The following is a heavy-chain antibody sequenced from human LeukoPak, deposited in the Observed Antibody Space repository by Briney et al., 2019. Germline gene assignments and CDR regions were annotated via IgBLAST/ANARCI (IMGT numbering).Heavy chain of an antibody. D-gene: IGHD6-13*01. Sequence: APLKVSCKASGYTFTNYFMHWVRQAPGQGRVWMRIINPSGGSTRYAQKFQGSVTMTRGTSTSTVYMGLSSLISEDTAVYYCAIGGSSSSPFLDFWARGTGVSVFS. CDR1: GYTFTNYF. CDR3: AIGGSSSSPFLDF. V-gene: IGHV1-46*01. CDR2: INPSGGST. J-gene: IGHJ4*02.